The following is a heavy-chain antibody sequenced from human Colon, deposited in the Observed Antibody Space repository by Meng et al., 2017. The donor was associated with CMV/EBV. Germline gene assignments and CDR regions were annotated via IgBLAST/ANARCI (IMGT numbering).Heavy chain of an antibody. CDR1: GGSVSSGSYY. CDR3: ARGLGHASNNSHDY. J-gene: IGHJ4*02. D-gene: IGHD1-1*01. CDR2: IYYSGST. Sequence: SETLSLTCTVSGGSVSSGSYYWSWIRQPPGKGLEWIGYIYYSGSTNYNPSLKSRVTISVDTSKNQFSLKLSSVTAADTAMYFCARGLGHASNNSHDYWGQGTLVTVSS. V-gene: IGHV4-61*01.